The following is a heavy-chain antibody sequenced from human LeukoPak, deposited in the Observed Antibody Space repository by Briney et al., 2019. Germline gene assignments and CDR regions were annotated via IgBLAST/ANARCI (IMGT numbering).Heavy chain of an antibody. D-gene: IGHD2-2*01. Sequence: SETLSLTCTVSGGSISSSSYYWSWIRQPAGKGLEWIGRIYTSGSTNYNPSLKSRVTMSVDTSKNQFSLKLSSVTAADMAVYYCAKTYLHDAFDIWGQGTMVTVSS. CDR3: AKTYLHDAFDI. V-gene: IGHV4-61*02. CDR1: GGSISSSSYY. CDR2: IYTSGST. J-gene: IGHJ3*02.